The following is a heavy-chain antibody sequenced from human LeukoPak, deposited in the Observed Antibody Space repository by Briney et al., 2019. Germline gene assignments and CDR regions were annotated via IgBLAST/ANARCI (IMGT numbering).Heavy chain of an antibody. CDR2: ISYEASAQ. CDR1: GFTFSNYG. D-gene: IGHD3-16*01. J-gene: IGHJ4*02. CDR3: AKDRAPYVWGSPIDY. V-gene: IGHV3-30*18. Sequence: PGRSLRLSCAASGFTFSNYGMHWVRQAPGKGLEWVAVISYEASAQYYTDTVKGRFTISRDNSKNTLYLQMNSLRAEDTAVYYCAKDRAPYVWGSPIDYWGQGTLVTVSS.